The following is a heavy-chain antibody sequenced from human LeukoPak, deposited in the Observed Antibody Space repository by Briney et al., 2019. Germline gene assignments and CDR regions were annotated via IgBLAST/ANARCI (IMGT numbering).Heavy chain of an antibody. CDR2: INHSGST. J-gene: IGHJ4*02. Sequence: SETLSLTCTVSGGSISSYYWSWIRQPPGKGLEWIGEINHSGSTNYNPSLKSRVTISVDTSKNQFSLKLSSVTAADTAVYYCARWPQWLVTKPDYWGQGTLVTVSS. CDR1: GGSISSYY. CDR3: ARWPQWLVTKPDY. D-gene: IGHD6-19*01. V-gene: IGHV4-34*01.